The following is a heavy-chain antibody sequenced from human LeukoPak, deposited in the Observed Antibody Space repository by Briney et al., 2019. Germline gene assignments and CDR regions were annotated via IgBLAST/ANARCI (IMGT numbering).Heavy chain of an antibody. D-gene: IGHD3-10*01. CDR2: IYPGDSDT. CDR3: TSSPYYGSGSR. Sequence: GESLKISCKGSGYSFTSYWIGWVRRMPGKGPEWMGIIYPGDSDTRYSPSFQGQVTISADKSISTAYLHWSSLKASDTAMYYCTSSPYYGSGSRWGQGTLVTVSS. J-gene: IGHJ4*02. V-gene: IGHV5-51*01. CDR1: GYSFTSYW.